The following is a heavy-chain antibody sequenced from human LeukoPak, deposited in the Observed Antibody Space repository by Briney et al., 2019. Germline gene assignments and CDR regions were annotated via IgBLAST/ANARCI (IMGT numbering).Heavy chain of an antibody. D-gene: IGHD3-22*01. CDR3: ATPSGHYYDSSGYNLDY. CDR1: GGTFSNYG. J-gene: IGHJ4*02. V-gene: IGHV1-69*13. CDR2: IIPIFGTA. Sequence: GPSVKVSCKASGGTFSNYGINWVRQAPGQGLEWMGGIIPIFGTANYAQKFQGRVTITADESTSTAYMELSSLRSEDTAVYYCATPSGHYYDSSGYNLDYWGQGTLVTVSS.